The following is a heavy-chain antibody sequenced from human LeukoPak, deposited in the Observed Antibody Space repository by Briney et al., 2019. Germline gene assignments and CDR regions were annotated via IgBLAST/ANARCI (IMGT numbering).Heavy chain of an antibody. V-gene: IGHV3-66*01. CDR2: IYSSGGT. CDR3: ARNSGSYYNY. CDR1: GFTVSSNY. J-gene: IGHJ4*02. Sequence: GGSLRLSCAASGFTVSSNYMSWVRQAPGKGLEWVSVIYSSGGTYYADSVKGRFTISRDNSKNTVYLQMNSLRAEDTAVYYCARNSGSYYNYWGQGTLVTVSS. D-gene: IGHD1-26*01.